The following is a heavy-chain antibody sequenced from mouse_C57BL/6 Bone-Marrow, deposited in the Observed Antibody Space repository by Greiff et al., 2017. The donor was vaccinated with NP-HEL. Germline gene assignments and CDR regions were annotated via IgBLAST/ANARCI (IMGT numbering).Heavy chain of an antibody. CDR1: GYAFSSYW. V-gene: IGHV1-80*01. D-gene: IGHD2-12*01. Sequence: VQLQQSGAELVKPGASVKISCKASGYAFSSYWMNWVKQRPGQGLEWIGQIYPGDGDTNHNGKFKGKATLTADKSSSTAYMQLSSLTSEDSAVYFCARKELSSYAMDYWGQGTSVTVSS. J-gene: IGHJ4*01. CDR2: IYPGDGDT. CDR3: ARKELSSYAMDY.